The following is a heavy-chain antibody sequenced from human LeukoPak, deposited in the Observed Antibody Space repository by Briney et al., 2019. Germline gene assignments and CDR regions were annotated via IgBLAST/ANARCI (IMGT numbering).Heavy chain of an antibody. J-gene: IGHJ4*02. V-gene: IGHV3-66*01. Sequence: GGSLRLSCAASGFTVSSNYMSWVRQAPGKGLEWVSVIYSGGSTYYADSVKGRFTISRDNSKNTLYLQMNGLRAEDTAVYYCAREAIRGMATAYDYWGQGTLVTVSS. D-gene: IGHD5-24*01. CDR3: AREAIRGMATAYDY. CDR1: GFTVSSNY. CDR2: IYSGGST.